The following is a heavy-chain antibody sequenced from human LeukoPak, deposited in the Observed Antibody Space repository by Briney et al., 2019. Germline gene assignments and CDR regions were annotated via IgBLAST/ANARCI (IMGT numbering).Heavy chain of an antibody. CDR2: FDPEDGEA. CDR1: GYTLTELS. CDR3: ATGVGYCSGGSCYGRGNWFDP. Sequence: ASVKVSCKVSGYTLTELSMHWVRQAPGKGLEWMGGFDPEDGEAIYAQRFQGRVTMTEDTSTDTAYMELSSLRSEDTAVYYRATGVGYCSGGSCYGRGNWFDPWGQGTLVTVSS. D-gene: IGHD2-15*01. J-gene: IGHJ5*02. V-gene: IGHV1-24*01.